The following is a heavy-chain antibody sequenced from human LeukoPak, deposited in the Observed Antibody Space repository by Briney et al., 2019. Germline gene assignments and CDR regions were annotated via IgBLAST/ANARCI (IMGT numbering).Heavy chain of an antibody. Sequence: SETLSLTCAVSGVSINVSITRHYWGWIRQPPGKGLEWIGYIYYSGSTNYNPSLKSRVTISVDTSKNQFSLKLSSVTAADTAVYYCARDAVTGRVVDYWGQGTLVTVSS. CDR1: GVSINVSITRHY. CDR2: IYYSGST. J-gene: IGHJ4*02. CDR3: ARDAVTGRVVDY. V-gene: IGHV4-59*11. D-gene: IGHD1-20*01.